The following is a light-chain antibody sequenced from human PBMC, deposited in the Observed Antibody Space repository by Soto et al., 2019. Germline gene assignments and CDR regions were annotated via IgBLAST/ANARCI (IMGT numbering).Light chain of an antibody. CDR1: SSDIGGYNY. CDR2: DVA. J-gene: IGLJ1*01. V-gene: IGLV2-14*03. Sequence: QSVLTQPVSVSGSPGRSITISCTGTSSDIGGYNYVAWYQQHLGKAPKLIIYDVAVRPSGVSNRFSGSKSGNTASLAISGLQAEDEAHYYCSSYTGASALYVFGTGTKVTVL. CDR3: SSYTGASALYV.